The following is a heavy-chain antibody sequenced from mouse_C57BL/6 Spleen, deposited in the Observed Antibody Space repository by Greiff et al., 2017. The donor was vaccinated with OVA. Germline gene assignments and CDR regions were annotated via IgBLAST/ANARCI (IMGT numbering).Heavy chain of an antibody. CDR1: GYTFTSYW. Sequence: QVQLQQPGAELVRPGSSVKLSCKASGYTFTSYWMHWVKQRPIQGLEWIGNIDPSDSETHYNQKFKDKATLTVDKSSSTAYMQLSSLTSEDSAVYYCARRGNGYDVDDWGQGTTLTVSS. D-gene: IGHD2-2*01. CDR2: IDPSDSET. V-gene: IGHV1-52*01. CDR3: ARRGNGYDVDD. J-gene: IGHJ2*01.